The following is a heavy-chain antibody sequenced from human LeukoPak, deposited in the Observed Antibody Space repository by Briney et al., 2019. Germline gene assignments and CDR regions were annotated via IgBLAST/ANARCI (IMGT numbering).Heavy chain of an antibody. V-gene: IGHV1-24*01. CDR2: FDPEDGET. CDR3: AAVKTYYYDTSGYYFPLNAFDI. Sequence: GASVKVSCKVSGYTLTELSMHWVRQAPGKGLEWMGGFDPEDGETIYAQKFQGRATMTEDTSTDTTYMELSSLRSEDTAVYYCAAVKTYYYDTSGYYFPLNAFDIWGQGTMVTVSS. CDR1: GYTLTELS. J-gene: IGHJ3*02. D-gene: IGHD3-22*01.